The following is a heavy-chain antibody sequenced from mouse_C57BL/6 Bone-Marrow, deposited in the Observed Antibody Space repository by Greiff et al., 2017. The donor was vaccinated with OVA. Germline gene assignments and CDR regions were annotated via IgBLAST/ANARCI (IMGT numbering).Heavy chain of an antibody. Sequence: QVQLQQSGAELARPGASVKMSCKASGYTFTSYTMHWVKQRPGQGLEWIGYINPSSGYTKYNQKFKDKATLTADKSSSTAYMQLSSLTSKDSAVYYCAEEGEGDAMDYWGQGTSVTVSS. V-gene: IGHV1-4*01. CDR1: GYTFTSYT. J-gene: IGHJ4*01. CDR2: INPSSGYT. CDR3: AEEGEGDAMDY.